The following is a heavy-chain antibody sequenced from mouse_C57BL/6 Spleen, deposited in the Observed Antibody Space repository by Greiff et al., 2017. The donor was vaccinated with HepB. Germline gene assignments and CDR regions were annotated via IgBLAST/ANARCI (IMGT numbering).Heavy chain of an antibody. J-gene: IGHJ1*03. CDR1: GYTFTDYN. D-gene: IGHD1-1*01. V-gene: IGHV1-22*01. CDR2: INPNNGGT. CDR3: ARRGGITTAPGYFDV. Sequence: EVQRVESGPELVKPGASVKMSCKASGYTFTDYNMHWVKQSHGKSLEWIGYINPNNGGTSYNQKFKGKATLTVNKSSSTAYMELRSLTSEDSAVYYCARRGGITTAPGYFDVWGTGTTVTVSS.